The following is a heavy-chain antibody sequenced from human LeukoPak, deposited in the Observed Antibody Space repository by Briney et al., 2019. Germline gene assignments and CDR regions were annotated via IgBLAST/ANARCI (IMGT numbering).Heavy chain of an antibody. D-gene: IGHD3-10*01. J-gene: IGHJ4*02. Sequence: ASVKVSCKASGYTFTSYYMHWVRQAPGQGLEWVGIINPSGGSTSYAQKFQGRVTMTRDTSTSTVYMELSSLRSEDTAVYYCARVVRGEYYFDYWGQGTLVTVSS. CDR3: ARVVRGEYYFDY. V-gene: IGHV1-46*01. CDR2: INPSGGST. CDR1: GYTFTSYY.